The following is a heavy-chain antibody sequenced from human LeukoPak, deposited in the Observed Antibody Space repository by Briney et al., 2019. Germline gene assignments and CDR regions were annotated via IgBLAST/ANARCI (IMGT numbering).Heavy chain of an antibody. CDR3: AKVPRWLQLLGYFDY. Sequence: GRSLRLSCAASGFTLDDYAMHWVRQAPGKGLEWVSGISWNSGSIGYADSVKGRFTISRDNAKNSLYLQMNSLRAEDTALYYCAKVPRWLQLLGYFDYWGQGTLVTVSS. D-gene: IGHD5-24*01. CDR2: ISWNSGSI. J-gene: IGHJ4*02. CDR1: GFTLDDYA. V-gene: IGHV3-9*01.